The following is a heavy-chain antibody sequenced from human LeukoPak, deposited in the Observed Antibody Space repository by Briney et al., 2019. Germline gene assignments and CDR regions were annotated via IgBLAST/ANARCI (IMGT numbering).Heavy chain of an antibody. Sequence: GESLKISCKGSGYSFNTYWIGWVRQMPGKGLEWMAIIYPGDAETRYSPSFQGQVTISADKSVSTAYLQWSSLKASDTAMYYCASRPSYYYGSGSPDAFDIWGQGTMVTVSS. CDR3: ASRPSYYYGSGSPDAFDI. J-gene: IGHJ3*02. CDR2: IYPGDAET. V-gene: IGHV5-51*01. CDR1: GYSFNTYW. D-gene: IGHD3-10*01.